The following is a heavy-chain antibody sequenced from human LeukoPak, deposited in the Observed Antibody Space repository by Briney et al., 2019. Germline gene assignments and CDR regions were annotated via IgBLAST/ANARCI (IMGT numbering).Heavy chain of an antibody. J-gene: IGHJ5*02. CDR3: ARNWFDP. V-gene: IGHV4-34*01. Sequence: SENLSFTCSVYGGTFSGYYWSWLRQPPGQGLVWIGEINHSGSTNYNQSLKSLVTISVDTSKNQFSLKLSSVTAADTAVYYCARNWFDPWGQGTLGTVSS. CDR2: INHSGST. CDR1: GGTFSGYY.